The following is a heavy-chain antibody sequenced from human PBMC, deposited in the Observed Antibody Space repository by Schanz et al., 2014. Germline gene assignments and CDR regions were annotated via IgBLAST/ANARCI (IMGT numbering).Heavy chain of an antibody. CDR3: ARDDKRYFDWLSTFDL. D-gene: IGHD3-9*01. CDR2: TSYDGSQK. CDR1: GFTFTTNA. V-gene: IGHV3-30*04. Sequence: VQLVESGGGLVQPGGSLRLSCAASGFTFTTNAMSWVRQPPGKGLEWVAVTSYDGSQKYYTDSVKGRFTVSRDNSKNPLYLQLNSLRAEDTAVYYCARDDKRYFDWLSTFDLWGQGTMVAVSS. J-gene: IGHJ3*01.